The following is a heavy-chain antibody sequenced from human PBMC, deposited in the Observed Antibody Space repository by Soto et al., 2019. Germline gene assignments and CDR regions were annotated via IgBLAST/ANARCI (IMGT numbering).Heavy chain of an antibody. CDR3: ARRSIFGVVHHDY. V-gene: IGHV3-48*01. CDR2: ISGTSSAI. CDR1: GFTFSSNG. J-gene: IGHJ4*02. D-gene: IGHD3-3*01. Sequence: EVQLVESGGGLVQPGGSLRLSCVASGFTFSSNGMNWVRQAPGKGLEWVAHISGTSSAIYYADSVKGRFIISRDNAKNSLYLEMNSLRAEDTAVYYCARRSIFGVVHHDYWGQGTLVTVSS.